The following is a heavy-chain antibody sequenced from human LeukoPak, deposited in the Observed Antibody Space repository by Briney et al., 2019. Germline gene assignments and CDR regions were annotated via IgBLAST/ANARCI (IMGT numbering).Heavy chain of an antibody. CDR2: INAYNGNT. D-gene: IGHD3-10*01. J-gene: IGHJ5*02. CDR1: GYTFTSYG. Sequence: GASVKVSCKASGYTFTSYGISWVRQAPGQGLEWMGWINAYNGNTNYAKKLQRRVTMTTDTSTSTAYMELRSLRSDDTAVYYCARANMVRGVIIRNWFDPWGQGTLVTVSS. V-gene: IGHV1-18*04. CDR3: ARANMVRGVIIRNWFDP.